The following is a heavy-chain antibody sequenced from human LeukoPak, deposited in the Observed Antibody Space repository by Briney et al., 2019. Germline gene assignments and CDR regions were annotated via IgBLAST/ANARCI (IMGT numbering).Heavy chain of an antibody. Sequence: GRSLRLSCAASGFTFSSYGMHWVRQAPGKGLEWVAVISYDGSNKYYADSAKGRFTISRDNAKNSLYLQMNSLRAEDTAVYYCARGIGIPNWFDPWGQGTLVTVSS. CDR2: ISYDGSNK. J-gene: IGHJ5*02. CDR3: ARGIGIPNWFDP. D-gene: IGHD2-21*01. CDR1: GFTFSSYG. V-gene: IGHV3-30*03.